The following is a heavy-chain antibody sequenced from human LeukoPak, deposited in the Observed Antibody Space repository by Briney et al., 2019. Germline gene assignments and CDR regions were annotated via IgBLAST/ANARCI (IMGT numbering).Heavy chain of an antibody. D-gene: IGHD6-13*01. J-gene: IGHJ6*03. CDR2: IYYSGST. Sequence: SETLSLTCTVSGGSISSYYWSWIRQSPGKGLEWIGYIYYSGSTNYNPSLKSRVTISVDTSKNQFSLKLSSVTAADTAVYYCAKRASSTVGNYYYYYMDVWGKGTTVTVSS. CDR1: GGSISSYY. V-gene: IGHV4-59*01. CDR3: AKRASSTVGNYYYYYMDV.